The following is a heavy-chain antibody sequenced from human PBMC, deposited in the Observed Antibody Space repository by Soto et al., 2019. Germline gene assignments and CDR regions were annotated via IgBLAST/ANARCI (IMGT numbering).Heavy chain of an antibody. CDR3: ARMIGYVGSFYYYYGMDV. Sequence: PGESLKISCKGSGYSFTSYWISWVRQMPGKGLEWMGRIDPGGSYTNYSPSFQGHVTISADKSISTAYLQWSSLKASDTAMYYCARMIGYVGSFYYYYGMDVWGQGTTVTVSS. D-gene: IGHD2-21*01. CDR1: GYSFTSYW. CDR2: IDPGGSYT. V-gene: IGHV5-10-1*01. J-gene: IGHJ6*02.